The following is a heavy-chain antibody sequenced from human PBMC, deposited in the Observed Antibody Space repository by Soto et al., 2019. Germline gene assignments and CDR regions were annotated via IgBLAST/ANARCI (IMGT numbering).Heavy chain of an antibody. V-gene: IGHV4-39*02. Sequence: SETLSLTCTVSGGSISSSSYYWGWIRQPPGKGLEWIGSIYYSGGTYYNPSLKSRVTISVDTSKNQFSLKLSSVTAADTAVYYFARDRSRGWYNYYYYYGMDVWGQGTTVTVSS. CDR2: IYYSGGT. CDR3: ARDRSRGWYNYYYYYGMDV. CDR1: GGSISSSSYY. J-gene: IGHJ6*02. D-gene: IGHD6-19*01.